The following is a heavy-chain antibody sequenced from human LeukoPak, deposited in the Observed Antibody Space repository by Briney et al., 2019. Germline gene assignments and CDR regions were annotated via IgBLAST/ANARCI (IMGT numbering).Heavy chain of an antibody. V-gene: IGHV4-59*08. CDR2: IYYSGST. J-gene: IGHJ5*02. Sequence: SETLSLTCTVSTGAISGYYWSWIRQPPGKGREWIGYIYYSGSTNYNPSLQSRVTISVDTSNNQFSLRLRSVPAADTAVYYCVRQRGRRVWFDPWGQGTLVTVSS. D-gene: IGHD3-10*01. CDR3: VRQRGRRVWFDP. CDR1: TGAISGYY.